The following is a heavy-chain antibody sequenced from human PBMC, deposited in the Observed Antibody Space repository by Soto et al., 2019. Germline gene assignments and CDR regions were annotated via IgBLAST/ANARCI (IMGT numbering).Heavy chain of an antibody. Sequence: QVQLVESGGGVVQPGRSLRLSCAASGFTFSSYAMHWVRQAPGKGLEWVAVIAYDGSNKYYADSVKGLFTISRDNSKNTLYLQMNSLRAEDTAVYYCARPYDSSGYYAFDIGGQGTMVTVSS. V-gene: IGHV3-30-3*01. J-gene: IGHJ3*02. D-gene: IGHD3-22*01. CDR2: IAYDGSNK. CDR1: GFTFSSYA. CDR3: ARPYDSSGYYAFDI.